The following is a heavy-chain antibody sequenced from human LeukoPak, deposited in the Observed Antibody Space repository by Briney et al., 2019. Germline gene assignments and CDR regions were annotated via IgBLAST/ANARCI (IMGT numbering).Heavy chain of an antibody. V-gene: IGHV3-48*03. CDR2: IGSSGSTV. CDR1: GFTFSAYE. Sequence: GGSLRLSCAASGFTFSAYEMNWVRQAPGKGLEWVSYIGSSGSTVYYADSVKGRFTISRDNAKNSLYMQMESLRDEDTAIYYCARDTLEYSDSPDALDIWGQGTMVTVSS. J-gene: IGHJ3*02. D-gene: IGHD1-26*01. CDR3: ARDTLEYSDSPDALDI.